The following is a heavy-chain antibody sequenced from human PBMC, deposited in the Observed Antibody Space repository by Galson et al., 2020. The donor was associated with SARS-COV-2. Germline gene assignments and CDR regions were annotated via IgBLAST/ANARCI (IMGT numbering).Heavy chain of an antibody. CDR3: ARSRQDFTMVVGAITGYYYYMDV. J-gene: IGHJ6*03. V-gene: IGHV4-34*01. Sequence: SETLSLTCAVSGGSFSDFYWSWIRQPPGKGLEWVGEINHSGSTNYNPSLKSRVTISLDTSRNQFSLKLTSVTAADTAVYYCARSRQDFTMVVGAITGYYYYMDVWGKGTPVTISS. CDR1: GGSFSDFY. D-gene: IGHD3-10*01. CDR2: INHSGST.